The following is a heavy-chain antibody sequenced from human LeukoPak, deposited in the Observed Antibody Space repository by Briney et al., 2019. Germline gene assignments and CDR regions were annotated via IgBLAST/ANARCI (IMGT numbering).Heavy chain of an antibody. V-gene: IGHV3-48*03. J-gene: IGHJ5*02. CDR1: GFTFSSYE. Sequence: GGSLRLSCAASGFTFSSYEMNWVRQAPGRGLEWVSFISRSGTTIYYADSVKGRFTISRDNAKNSLYLQMNSLRAEDTAVYYCARDESSSWYSRRDNWFDPWGQGTLVTVSS. CDR2: ISRSGTTI. D-gene: IGHD6-13*01. CDR3: ARDESSSWYSRRDNWFDP.